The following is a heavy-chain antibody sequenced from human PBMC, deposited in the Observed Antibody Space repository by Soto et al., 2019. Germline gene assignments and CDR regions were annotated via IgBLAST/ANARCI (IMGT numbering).Heavy chain of an antibody. V-gene: IGHV3-21*01. CDR1: GFTFSSYS. J-gene: IGHJ4*02. D-gene: IGHD5-18*01. CDR3: ARDQPVYSYGYGLGY. CDR2: ISSSSSYI. Sequence: EVQLVESGGGLVKPGGSLRLSCAASGFTFSSYSMNWVRQAPGKGLEWVSSISSSSSYIYYADSVKGRFTSPMDIAKNSLYLQMNSLRAGHTAVYYCARDQPVYSYGYGLGYWGQGTLVTVSS.